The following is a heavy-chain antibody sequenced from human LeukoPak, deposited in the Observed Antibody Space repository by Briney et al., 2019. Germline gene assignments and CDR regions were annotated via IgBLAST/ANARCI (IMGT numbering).Heavy chain of an antibody. CDR2: ISGSGGST. J-gene: IGHJ4*02. Sequence: HPGRSLRLSCAASGFAFSSYAMSWVRQAPGKGLEWVSAISGSGGSTYYADSVKGRFTISRDNSKNTLYLQMNSLRAEDTAVYYCAKGRPFYYGSGSYYLDYWGQGTLVTVSS. V-gene: IGHV3-23*01. CDR3: AKGRPFYYGSGSYYLDY. CDR1: GFAFSSYA. D-gene: IGHD3-10*01.